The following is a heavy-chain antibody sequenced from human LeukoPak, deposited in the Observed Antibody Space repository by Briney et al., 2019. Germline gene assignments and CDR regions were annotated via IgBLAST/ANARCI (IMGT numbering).Heavy chain of an antibody. CDR3: ATDPSLFTVVTRSSGYAFDI. V-gene: IGHV4-38-2*02. Sequence: SETLSLTCTVSGYSISSGYYWGWVRQPPGKGLEWIGSIYHSGSTYYNPSLKSRVTISVDTSKNQFSLKLSSVTAADTAVYYCATDPSLFTVVTRSSGYAFDIWGQGTMVTVSS. CDR2: IYHSGST. D-gene: IGHD4-23*01. J-gene: IGHJ3*02. CDR1: GYSISSGYY.